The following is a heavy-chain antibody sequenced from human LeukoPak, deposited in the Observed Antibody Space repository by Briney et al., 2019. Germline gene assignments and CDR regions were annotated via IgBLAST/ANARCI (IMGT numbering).Heavy chain of an antibody. CDR2: IYWDDDM. D-gene: IGHD3-22*01. J-gene: IGHJ2*01. CDR1: GFSLSTSGVG. CDR3: AHTGHYYDRNNANWYFDL. V-gene: IGHV2-5*02. Sequence: SGPTLVNPTQTLXLTCTFSGFSLSTSGVGVGWIRQPPGKALEWLAVIYWDDDMRYSPSLKNRLTITKDTSKNQVVLSVTNMDPVDTATYYCAHTGHYYDRNNANWYFDLWGRGTLVTVSS.